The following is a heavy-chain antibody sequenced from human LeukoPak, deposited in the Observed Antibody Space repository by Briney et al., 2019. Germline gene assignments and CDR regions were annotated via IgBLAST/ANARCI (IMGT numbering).Heavy chain of an antibody. CDR3: ARGAVSYYFDY. CDR1: GYSFTRYW. V-gene: IGHV5-51*01. Sequence: GESLKISCKASGYSFTRYWIAWVRQMPGKGLEWMGMIYPGDSDTRYGPSFQGQVTTSADKSITTAYLQWSSLKASDTAMYYCARGAVSYYFDYWGQGALVTVSS. D-gene: IGHD4/OR15-4a*01. CDR2: IYPGDSDT. J-gene: IGHJ4*02.